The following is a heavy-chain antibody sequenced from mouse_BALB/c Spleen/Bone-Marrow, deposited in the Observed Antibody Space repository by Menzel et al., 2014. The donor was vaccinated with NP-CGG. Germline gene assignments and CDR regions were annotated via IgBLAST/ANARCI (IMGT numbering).Heavy chain of an antibody. CDR2: IDPANGNT. CDR3: ANYVFRFFFDY. Sequence: EVQRVESGAELVKPGASVKLSCTASGFNIKDTYMHWVEQRPEQGLEWIGRIDPANGNTKYDPKFQGKATITADTSSNTSFPALSSLTTGGPAVHFWANYVFRFFFDYWGQGTTLTVSS. V-gene: IGHV14-3*02. J-gene: IGHJ2*01. CDR1: GFNIKDTY.